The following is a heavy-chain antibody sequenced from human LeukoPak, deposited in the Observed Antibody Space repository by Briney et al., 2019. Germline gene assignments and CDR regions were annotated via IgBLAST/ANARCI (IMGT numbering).Heavy chain of an antibody. CDR3: ARSPSVPAAINNWFDP. D-gene: IGHD2-2*01. J-gene: IGHJ5*02. CDR2: IYTSGST. Sequence: TSEALSLTCTVSGGSISSYYWSWIRQPAGKGLEWIGRIYTSGSTNYNPSFKSRVTMSVDTSKNQFSLKLSSVTAADTAVYYCARSPSVPAAINNWFDPWGQGTLVIVSS. V-gene: IGHV4-4*07. CDR1: GGSISSYY.